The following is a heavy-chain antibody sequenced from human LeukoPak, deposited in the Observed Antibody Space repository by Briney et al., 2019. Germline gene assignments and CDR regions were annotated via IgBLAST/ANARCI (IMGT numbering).Heavy chain of an antibody. Sequence: GGSLRLSCAASGFRFTIHWMSWVRQAPGKGLEWVANIKEDGSEKCYVDSVKGRFTISRDNAKNSLFLQMNSLRVEDTAVYYCARDRPHYGNTHLFDPWGQGTLVTVSS. CDR3: ARDRPHYGNTHLFDP. V-gene: IGHV3-7*01. CDR2: IKEDGSEK. D-gene: IGHD3-10*01. CDR1: GFRFTIHW. J-gene: IGHJ5*02.